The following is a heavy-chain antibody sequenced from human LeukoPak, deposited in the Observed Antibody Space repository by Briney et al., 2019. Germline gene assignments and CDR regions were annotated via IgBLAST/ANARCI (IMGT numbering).Heavy chain of an antibody. V-gene: IGHV1-2*02. CDR3: ARVRVVPTRNWFDP. J-gene: IGHJ5*02. Sequence: ASVKVSCKASGYTFTSYYMHWGRHAPGQGLEWMGWINPNSGGTNYAQKFQGRVTMTRDTSISTAYMELSRLRSDDTAVYYCARVRVVPTRNWFDPWGQGTLVTVSS. D-gene: IGHD2-2*01. CDR2: INPNSGGT. CDR1: GYTFTSYY.